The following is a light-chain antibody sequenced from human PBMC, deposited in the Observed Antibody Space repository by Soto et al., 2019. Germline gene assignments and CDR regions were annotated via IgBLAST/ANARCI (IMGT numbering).Light chain of an antibody. Sequence: DVVLTQSPLSLPVTLRQPASISCRSSQGLEHRDGDTRFSWYQQRPGQSPRRLIHAISNRDSGVPYRFSGSGSGTDFTLRISWVEAEDVVIYYCMQHTHWPHTFGQGTRVEIK. CDR3: MQHTHWPHT. V-gene: IGKV2-30*02. CDR1: QGLEHRDGDTR. CDR2: AIS. J-gene: IGKJ1*01.